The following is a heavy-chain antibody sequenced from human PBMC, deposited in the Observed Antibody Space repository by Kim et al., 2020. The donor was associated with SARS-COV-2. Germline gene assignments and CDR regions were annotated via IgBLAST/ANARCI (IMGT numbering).Heavy chain of an antibody. Sequence: SETLSLTCTVSGGSISSSSYYWGWIRQPPGKGLEWIGSIYYSGSTYYNPSLKSRVTISVDTSKNQFSLKLSSVTAADTAVYYCASFDYYDSSGFDYWGQGTLVTVSS. CDR2: IYYSGST. D-gene: IGHD3-22*01. CDR1: GGSISSSSYY. CDR3: ASFDYYDSSGFDY. V-gene: IGHV4-39*01. J-gene: IGHJ4*02.